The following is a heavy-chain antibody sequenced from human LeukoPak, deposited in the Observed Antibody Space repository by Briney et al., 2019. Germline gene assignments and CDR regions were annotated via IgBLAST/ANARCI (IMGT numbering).Heavy chain of an antibody. V-gene: IGHV3-21*01. CDR2: ISSSSSYI. D-gene: IGHD6-13*01. CDR3: ARDAPIAAAGTGDWFDP. CDR1: GFTFSSYS. Sequence: GGSLRLSCAASGFTFSSYSMNWVRQAPGKGLEWVSSISSSSSYIYYADSVKGRFTISRDNAKNSLYLQMNSLRAEDTAVYYCARDAPIAAAGTGDWFDPWGQGTLVTVSS. J-gene: IGHJ5*02.